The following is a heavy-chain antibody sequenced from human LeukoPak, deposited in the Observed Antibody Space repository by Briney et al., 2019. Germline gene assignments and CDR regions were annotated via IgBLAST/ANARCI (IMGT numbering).Heavy chain of an antibody. Sequence: GGSLRLSCEASGFTFDNYAMSWVRQAPGKGLEWVSAISNSGVSTHYADSVKGRFTISRDNSKNTLFLHMNTLRADDMAVYYCAKVLYPHGRAEYFQHWGQGTLVTVSS. CDR3: AKVLYPHGRAEYFQH. CDR2: ISNSGVST. V-gene: IGHV3-23*01. J-gene: IGHJ1*01. D-gene: IGHD2-2*02. CDR1: GFTFDNYA.